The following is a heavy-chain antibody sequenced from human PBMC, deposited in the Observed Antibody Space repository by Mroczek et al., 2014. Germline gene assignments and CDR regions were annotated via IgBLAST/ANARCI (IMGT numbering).Heavy chain of an antibody. D-gene: IGHD3-3*01. J-gene: IGHJ6*02. Sequence: VQLVESGAEVKKPGASVKVSCKASGYTFTGYYMHWVRQAPGQGLEWMGWINPNSGGTNYAQKFQGRVTMTRDTSISTAYMELSRLRSDDTAVYYCARSGNDFWTQRLQRGMDVWGQGTTVTVSS. CDR1: GYTFTGYY. V-gene: IGHV1-2*02. CDR2: INPNSGGT. CDR3: ARSGNDFWTQRLQRGMDV.